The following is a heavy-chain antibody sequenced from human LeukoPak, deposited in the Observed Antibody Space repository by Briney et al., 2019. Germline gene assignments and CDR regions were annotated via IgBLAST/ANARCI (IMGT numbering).Heavy chain of an antibody. Sequence: GASVKVSCKASGYTFTSYYMHWVRQAPGQGLEWMGIINPSGGSTSYAQKFQGRVTMTRDTSTSTVYMELSSLRSEDTAVYYCARVPSLDYNTAMVENDYWGQGTLVTVSS. CDR1: GYTFTSYY. CDR2: INPSGGST. V-gene: IGHV1-46*01. D-gene: IGHD5-18*01. CDR3: ARVPSLDYNTAMVENDY. J-gene: IGHJ4*02.